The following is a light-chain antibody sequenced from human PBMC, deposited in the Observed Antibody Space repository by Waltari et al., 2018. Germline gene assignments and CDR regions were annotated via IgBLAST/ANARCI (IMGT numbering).Light chain of an antibody. J-gene: IGLJ3*02. CDR3: AGWDDSLNGV. CDR1: SSNIAIPT. V-gene: IGLV1-44*01. CDR2: RDN. Sequence: QSVLTQPPSASGPPGQRVIISCSGRSSNIAIPTFTWYQHLPGTAPKLLISRDNQRPPGVPDRFSGSKSGTSASLAITDLQSEDEADYYCAGWDDSLNGVFGGGTKLTVL.